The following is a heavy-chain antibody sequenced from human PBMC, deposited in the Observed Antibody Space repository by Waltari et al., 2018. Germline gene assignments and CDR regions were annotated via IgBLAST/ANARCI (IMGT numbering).Heavy chain of an antibody. CDR2: IRSKAYGGTT. D-gene: IGHD1-1*01. CDR1: GFTFGDYA. Sequence: EVQLVESGGGLVQPGRSLRLSCTASGFTFGDYAMSWVRQAPGKGLEWVGFIRSKAYGGTTEDAASVKGRFTISRDDSKSIAYLQMNSLKTEDTAVYYCTRDHPSRWLQLYYYYYGMDVWGQGTTVTVSS. CDR3: TRDHPSRWLQLYYYYYGMDV. J-gene: IGHJ6*02. V-gene: IGHV3-49*04.